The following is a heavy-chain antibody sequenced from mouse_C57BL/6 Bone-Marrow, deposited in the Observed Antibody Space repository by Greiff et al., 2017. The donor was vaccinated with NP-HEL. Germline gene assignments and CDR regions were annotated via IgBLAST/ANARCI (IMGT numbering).Heavy chain of an antibody. CDR2: ISSGGDYI. CDR3: TRDGHSYGSSPAWFAY. D-gene: IGHD1-1*01. CDR1: GFTFSSYA. V-gene: IGHV5-9-1*02. J-gene: IGHJ3*01. Sequence: EVMLVESGEGLVKPGGSLKLSCAASGFTFSSYAMSWVRQTPEKRLEWVAYISSGGDYIYYADTVKGRFTISRDNARNTLYLQMSSLKSEDTAMYYCTRDGHSYGSSPAWFAYWGQGTLVTVSA.